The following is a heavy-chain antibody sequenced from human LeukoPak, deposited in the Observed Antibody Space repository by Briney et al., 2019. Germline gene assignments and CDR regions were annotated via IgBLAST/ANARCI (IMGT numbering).Heavy chain of an antibody. J-gene: IGHJ4*02. CDR1: GFTVSSNY. V-gene: IGHV3-53*01. CDR3: ARGPPKLLWFGELLEYYFDY. CDR2: IYSGGST. D-gene: IGHD3-10*01. Sequence: GGSLRLSCAASGFTVSSNYMSWVRQAPGKGLEWVSVIYSGGSTYYADSVKSRFTISRDNSKNTLYLQMNSLRAEDTAVYYCARGPPKLLWFGELLEYYFDYWGQGTLVTVSS.